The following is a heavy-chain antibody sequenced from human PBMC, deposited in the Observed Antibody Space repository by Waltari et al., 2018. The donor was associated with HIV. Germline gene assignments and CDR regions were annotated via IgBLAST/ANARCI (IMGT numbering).Heavy chain of an antibody. V-gene: IGHV3-23*01. Sequence: EVQLLESGGGLVQPGGSLRLSCAASGFIFSSYAMTWVRQAPGKGLEWVSSISGSGSSPYFADSVKGRFTSSRDNSKNTLYLQMNSLRAEDTAVYYCAREGSFSSSGSFGDYWGQGTLVTVSS. CDR3: AREGSFSSSGSFGDY. CDR2: ISGSGSSP. J-gene: IGHJ4*02. CDR1: GFIFSSYA. D-gene: IGHD1-26*01.